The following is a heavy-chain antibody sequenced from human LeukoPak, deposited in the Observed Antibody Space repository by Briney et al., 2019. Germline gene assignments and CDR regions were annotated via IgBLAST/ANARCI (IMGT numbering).Heavy chain of an antibody. D-gene: IGHD3-10*01. V-gene: IGHV3-30*02. CDR1: GFTFSNYA. CDR2: IRYDGSNK. J-gene: IGHJ4*02. CDR3: ARVLGGSGSYSYFDY. Sequence: GGSLRLSCAASGFTFSNYAMSWVRQAPGKGLEWVAFIRYDGSNKYYADSVKGRFTISRDNSKNTLYLQMNSLRAEDTAVYYCARVLGGSGSYSYFDYWGQGTLVTVSS.